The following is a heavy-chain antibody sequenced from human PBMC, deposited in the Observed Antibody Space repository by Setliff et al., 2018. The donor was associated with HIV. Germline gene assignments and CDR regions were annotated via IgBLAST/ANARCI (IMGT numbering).Heavy chain of an antibody. V-gene: IGHV1-18*01. CDR1: GYNFTNYG. D-gene: IGHD2-8*01. J-gene: IGHJ4*02. CDR3: AREKYGDKFDY. CDR2: IGTYSGNT. Sequence: EASVKVSCKASGYNFTNYGIGWVRQAPGQGLEYLGWIGTYSGNTDYAQSVQGRVTMTRDTSTGTVYMDLRSPRSDDTAMYYCAREKYGDKFDYWGQGTLVTVSS.